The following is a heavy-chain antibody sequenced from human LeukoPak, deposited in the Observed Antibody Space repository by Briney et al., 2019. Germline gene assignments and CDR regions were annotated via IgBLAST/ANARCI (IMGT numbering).Heavy chain of an antibody. CDR3: ARDLSCSGGSCYDWFDP. D-gene: IGHD2-15*01. CDR2: INPNSGGT. J-gene: IGHJ5*02. V-gene: IGHV1-2*02. Sequence: ASVKVSCKASGYTFTGYYMHWVRQAPGQGLEWMGWINPNSGGTNYAQKFQGRVTMTRDTSISTAYMELSRLRSDATAVYYCARDLSCSGGSCYDWFDPWGQGTLVTVSS. CDR1: GYTFTGYY.